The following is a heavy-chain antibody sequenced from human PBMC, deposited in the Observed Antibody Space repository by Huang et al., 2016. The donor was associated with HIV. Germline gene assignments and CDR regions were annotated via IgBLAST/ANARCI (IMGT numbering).Heavy chain of an antibody. CDR3: ARLPTPSYYDTWSLSPVEEDFFYFNMDL. CDR2: RKPVGHS. V-gene: IGHV4-34*02. J-gene: IGHJ6*03. Sequence: QVRLEQWGEGVVKPSDTLSLTCAVFGASFTTYFWSWIRQSPVKGRQGFGGRKPVGHSNYTPVFQRRVIISVDTAKNPFSLRRRDMTPADAAIYYCARLPTPSYYDTWSLSPVEEDFFYFNMDLWGRGTPVIVSS. D-gene: IGHD3-3*01. CDR1: GASFTTYF.